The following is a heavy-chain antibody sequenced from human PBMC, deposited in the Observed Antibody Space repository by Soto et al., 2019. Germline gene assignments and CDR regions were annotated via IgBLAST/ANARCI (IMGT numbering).Heavy chain of an antibody. CDR1: GLSFSDHA. CDR3: ARYASGSHLRDPFDY. D-gene: IGHD3-10*01. J-gene: IGHJ4*02. Sequence: EVQLAESGGGLVQVGGSLRLSCVVSGLSFSDHAMNWVRQAPGKGLDWVSYISVDSETIYYADSVKGRFTISRDNAKNSLYLLMNSPTDEDTAVYYCARYASGSHLRDPFDYWGQGTLVTVSS. V-gene: IGHV3-48*02. CDR2: ISVDSETI.